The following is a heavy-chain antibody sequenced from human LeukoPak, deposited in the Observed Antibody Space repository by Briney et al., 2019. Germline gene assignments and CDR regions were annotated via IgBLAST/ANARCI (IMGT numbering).Heavy chain of an antibody. V-gene: IGHV7-4-1*02. CDR1: GYTFTSYA. CDR2: INTNTGNP. Sequence: GASVKVSCKASGYTFTSYAMNWVRPAPGQGLEWMGWINTNTGNPTYAQGFTGRFVFSLDTSVSTAYLQISSLKAEDTAVYYCARFLPLARQLGPFCYYYGMDVWGQGTTVTVSS. D-gene: IGHD6-13*01. J-gene: IGHJ6*02. CDR3: ARFLPLARQLGPFCYYYGMDV.